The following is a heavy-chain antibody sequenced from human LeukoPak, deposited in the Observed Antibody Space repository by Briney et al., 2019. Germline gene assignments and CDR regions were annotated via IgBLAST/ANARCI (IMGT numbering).Heavy chain of an antibody. V-gene: IGHV4-4*07. Sequence: KPSETLSLTCTVSGGSISSYYWSWIRQPAGKGLEWIGRIYTSGGTNYNPSLKSRVTMSVDTSNNQFSLKLSSVTAADTAVYYCGRAYDSSGYWFDPWGQGTLITVSS. CDR2: IYTSGGT. CDR1: GGSISSYY. J-gene: IGHJ5*02. D-gene: IGHD3-22*01. CDR3: GRAYDSSGYWFDP.